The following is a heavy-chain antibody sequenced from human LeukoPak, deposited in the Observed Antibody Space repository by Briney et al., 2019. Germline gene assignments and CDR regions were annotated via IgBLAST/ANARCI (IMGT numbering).Heavy chain of an antibody. CDR2: INPSGGST. Sequence: GASVKVSCKASGYTFTSYYMHWVRQAPGQGLEWMGIINPSGGSTSYAQKFQGRVTMTRDTSTSTVYMELSSLRSDDTAVYYCAFQTRYSSGWYYFDYWGQGTLVTVSS. J-gene: IGHJ4*02. CDR1: GYTFTSYY. V-gene: IGHV1-46*01. CDR3: AFQTRYSSGWYYFDY. D-gene: IGHD6-19*01.